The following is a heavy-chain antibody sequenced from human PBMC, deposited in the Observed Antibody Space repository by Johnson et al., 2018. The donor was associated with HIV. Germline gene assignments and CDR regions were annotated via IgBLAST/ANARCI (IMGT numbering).Heavy chain of an antibody. Sequence: QMQLVEYGGGLIQPGGSLRLSCAASGFTISSNYMSWVRKAPGKGLEWVAFIRYDGSNKYYADSVKGRFTISRDNSKNTLYLQMNSLRAEDTAVYYCAKVGGYSYGESWGQGTMVTVSS. V-gene: IGHV3-30*02. D-gene: IGHD5-18*01. CDR3: AKVGGYSYGES. J-gene: IGHJ3*01. CDR1: GFTISSNY. CDR2: IRYDGSNK.